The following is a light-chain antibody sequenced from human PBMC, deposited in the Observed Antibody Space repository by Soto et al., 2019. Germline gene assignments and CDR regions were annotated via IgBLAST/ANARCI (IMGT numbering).Light chain of an antibody. Sequence: EIVLTQSPGTLSLSPGDRATLSCRASQTVYYKFLAWYQHRPGQAPRLLMHGASNRATGIPDRFSGSGSGTDFTLTISRVEPEDSAVYYCQQYNNWPPWTFGQGTKVEIK. J-gene: IGKJ1*01. V-gene: IGKV3-20*01. CDR1: QTVYYKF. CDR2: GAS. CDR3: QQYNNWPPWT.